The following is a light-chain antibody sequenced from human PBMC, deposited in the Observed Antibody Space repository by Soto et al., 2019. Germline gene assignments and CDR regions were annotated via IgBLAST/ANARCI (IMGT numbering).Light chain of an antibody. CDR3: SSYSSTSTPWV. V-gene: IGLV7-43*01. Sequence: QTVVTQEPSLTVSPGGTVTLTCASSTGRVTHGYYPNWFQQKPGQGPRPLIYSGVANYSWTPARFSGSLIGDKAALIVSGVQPEDEADYYCSSYSSTSTPWVFGGGTKLTVL. J-gene: IGLJ3*02. CDR2: SGV. CDR1: TGRVTHGYY.